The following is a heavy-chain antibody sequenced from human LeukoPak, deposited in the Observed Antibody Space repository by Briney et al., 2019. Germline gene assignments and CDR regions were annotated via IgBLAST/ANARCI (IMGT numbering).Heavy chain of an antibody. CDR1: GFTFSSYA. CDR2: ISYDGSNK. Sequence: PGGSLRLSCAASGFTFSSYAMHWVRQAPGKGLEGVAVISYDGSNKYYADSVKGRFTISRDNSKNTLYLQMNSLRAEDTAVYYCARGGSGCPRYWGQGTLVTVSS. D-gene: IGHD6-19*01. V-gene: IGHV3-30*04. J-gene: IGHJ4*02. CDR3: ARGGSGCPRY.